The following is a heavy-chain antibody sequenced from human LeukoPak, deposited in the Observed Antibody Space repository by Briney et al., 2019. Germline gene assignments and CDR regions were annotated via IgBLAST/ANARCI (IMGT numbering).Heavy chain of an antibody. D-gene: IGHD6-19*01. CDR1: GGSISSSSYS. V-gene: IGHV4-39*01. Sequence: PSETLSLTCTVSGGSISSSSYSWGWIRQPPGKGLEWIGSIYYSGSTYYNPSLKSRVTISVDTSKNQFSLKLSSVTAADTAVYYCARHGSSGWSLNWFDPWGQGTLVTVSS. CDR2: IYYSGST. J-gene: IGHJ5*02. CDR3: ARHGSSGWSLNWFDP.